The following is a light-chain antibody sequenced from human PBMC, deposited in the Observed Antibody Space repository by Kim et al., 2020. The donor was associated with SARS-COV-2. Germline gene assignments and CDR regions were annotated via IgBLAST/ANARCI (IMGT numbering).Light chain of an antibody. CDR2: DAS. Sequence: EAPGERATQSCRAIQTVGRSLAWYQKNPGQAPRLLIYDASTRATGIPARFNGSGSGTKFTLTINSLQSEDFAVYYCQHYNDWPPYTFGQGTKLEI. J-gene: IGKJ2*01. CDR1: QTVGRS. CDR3: QHYNDWPPYT. V-gene: IGKV3-15*01.